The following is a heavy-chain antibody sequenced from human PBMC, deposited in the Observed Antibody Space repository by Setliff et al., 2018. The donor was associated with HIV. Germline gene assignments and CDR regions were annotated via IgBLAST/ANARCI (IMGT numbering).Heavy chain of an antibody. CDR3: ASYYGADEPSYYFDF. Sequence: SETLSLTCTVSGGSIISSSDYWVWIRQPPGKGLEWIGTIYYSGSTYYNPSLKSRVTMSVDTSKNQFSLKLSSVTAADTAVYYCASYYGADEPSYYFDFWGQGTQVTVSS. D-gene: IGHD3-22*01. J-gene: IGHJ4*02. CDR2: IYYSGST. V-gene: IGHV4-39*07. CDR1: GGSIISSSDY.